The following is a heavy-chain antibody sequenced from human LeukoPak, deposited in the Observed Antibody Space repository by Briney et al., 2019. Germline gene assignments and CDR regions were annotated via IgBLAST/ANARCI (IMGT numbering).Heavy chain of an antibody. CDR1: GGSVSSGDYY. V-gene: IGHV4-31*11. Sequence: PSQTLSLTCAVSGGSVSSGDYYWSWIRQRPQRGLEWIAYLTDSGNTYYNPSLKSRLTISLDTSKNQFSLKVNSVPPADRPVNTCWKSNNVFGGFGSFASWGQEPWSPSPQ. D-gene: IGHD2-15*01. J-gene: IGHJ4*01. CDR2: LTDSGNT. CDR3: WKSNNVFGGFGSFAS.